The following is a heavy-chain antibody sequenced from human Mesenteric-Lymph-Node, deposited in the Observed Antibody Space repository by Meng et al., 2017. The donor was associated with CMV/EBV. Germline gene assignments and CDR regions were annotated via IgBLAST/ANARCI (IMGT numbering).Heavy chain of an antibody. CDR1: GFSLSISGVG. CDR3: AHTLTGPNWFDP. V-gene: IGHV2-5*02. CDR2: IYWDDDQ. J-gene: IGHJ5*02. Sequence: TFSGFSLSISGVGVGWIRQPPGKALELLALIYWDDDQRYSPSLKSRLTITKDTSKNQVVLTQTNMDPVDTATYYCAHTLTGPNWFDPWGQGTLVTVSS. D-gene: IGHD3-9*01.